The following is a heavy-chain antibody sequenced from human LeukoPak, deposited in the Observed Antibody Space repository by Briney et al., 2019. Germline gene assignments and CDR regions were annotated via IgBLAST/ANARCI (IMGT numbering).Heavy chain of an antibody. V-gene: IGHV2-5*08. CDR2: IYWDDDK. CDR3: AGGSGRTFDY. D-gene: IGHD3-16*01. J-gene: IGHJ4*02. CDR1: GDSNSNYYW. Sequence: TLSLTCSVSGDSNSNYYWSWIRQPPGKALEWLALIYWDDDKRYSPSLKSRLTITKDTSKNHVVLTMTNMDPVDTATYYCAGGSGRTFDYWGQGTLVTVSS.